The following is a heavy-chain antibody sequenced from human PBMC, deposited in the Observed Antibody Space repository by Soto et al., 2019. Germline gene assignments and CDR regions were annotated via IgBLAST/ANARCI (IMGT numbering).Heavy chain of an antibody. CDR1: GFTFDDYT. J-gene: IGHJ6*02. CDR3: AKDIRSNTAYGMDV. Sequence: PGGSLRLSCAASGFTFDDYTMHWVRQATGKGLEWVSLISWDGGSTYYADSVKGRFTISRDNSKNSLYLQMNSLRTEDTALYYCAKDIRSNTAYGMDVWGQGTTVTVSS. V-gene: IGHV3-43*01. CDR2: ISWDGGST. D-gene: IGHD5-18*01.